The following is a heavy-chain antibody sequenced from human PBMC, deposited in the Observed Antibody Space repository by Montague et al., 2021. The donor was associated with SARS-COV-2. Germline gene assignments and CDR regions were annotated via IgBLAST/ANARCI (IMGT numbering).Heavy chain of an antibody. CDR2: IYHSGST. J-gene: IGHJ4*03. D-gene: IGHD2-8*02. CDR3: ARLSLGSYDTGADFDI. V-gene: IGHV4-38-2*01. Sequence: SETLSLTCSVSGYSIITGYYWSWFRQPPGEGLQWIGNIYHSGSTYYNPSLQSRGTISVDTSKKQFSLKLNSLTAADTAVYFCARLSLGSYDTGADFDIWGQGALVTVSS. CDR1: GYSIITGYY.